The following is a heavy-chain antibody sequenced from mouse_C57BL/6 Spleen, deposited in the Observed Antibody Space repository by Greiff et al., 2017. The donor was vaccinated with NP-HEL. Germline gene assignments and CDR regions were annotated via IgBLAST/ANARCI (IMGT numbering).Heavy chain of an antibody. Sequence: VQLQESGPELVKPGASVKISCKASGYAFSSSWMNWVKQRPGKGLEWIGRIYPGDGDTNYNGKFKGKATLTADKSSSTAYMQLSSLTSEDSAVYCCARGDAQAPAWFAYWGQGTLVTVSA. CDR3: ARGDAQAPAWFAY. CDR2: IYPGDGDT. V-gene: IGHV1-82*01. D-gene: IGHD3-2*02. J-gene: IGHJ3*01. CDR1: GYAFSSSW.